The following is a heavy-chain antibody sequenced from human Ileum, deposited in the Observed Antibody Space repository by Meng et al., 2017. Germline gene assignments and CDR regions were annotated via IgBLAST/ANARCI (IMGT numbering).Heavy chain of an antibody. CDR2: ISRDAGTT. Sequence: EVQLLESGGNLEQPGGSRRLSCAASGFTFTTYAMSWVRQVPGKGLEWLSTISRDAGTTYYADSVKGRFTISRDNSDNTLYLQMSSLTAADTALYYCARLLLLGIIDYWGQGTLVTVSS. CDR3: ARLLLLGIIDY. D-gene: IGHD2/OR15-2a*01. V-gene: IGHV3-23*01. J-gene: IGHJ4*02. CDR1: GFTFTTYA.